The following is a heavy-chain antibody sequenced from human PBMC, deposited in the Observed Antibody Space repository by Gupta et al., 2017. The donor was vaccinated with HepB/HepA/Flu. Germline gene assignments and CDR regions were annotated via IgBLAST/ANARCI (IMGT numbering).Heavy chain of an antibody. CDR2: IITSFATG. CDR3: AKGLMGIPAAFDI. J-gene: IGHJ3*02. Sequence: QVQLVQSGAEVRKPGSSVKVSCKASGDDFSTYLITWVRLAPGQGPEWMGGIITSFATGNYAQKFQDRVTLTADGSTSTAYMELRSLRSDDTAVYYCAKGLMGIPAAFDIWGQGTTVIVSS. D-gene: IGHD2-8*01. V-gene: IGHV1-69*01. CDR1: GDDFSTYL.